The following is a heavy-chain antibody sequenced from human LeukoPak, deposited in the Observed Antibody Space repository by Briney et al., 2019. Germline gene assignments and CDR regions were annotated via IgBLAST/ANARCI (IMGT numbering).Heavy chain of an antibody. CDR3: ARQFGELSSSGAWFDP. Sequence: PSETLSLTCTVSGGSISSGGYYWSWIRQPPGKGLGWIGYIYHSGSTNYNPSLKSRVTISVDRSKNQFSLKLSSVTAADTAVYYCARQFGELSSSGAWFDPWGQGTLVTVSS. CDR2: IYHSGST. D-gene: IGHD3-10*01. CDR1: GGSISSGGYY. J-gene: IGHJ5*02. V-gene: IGHV4-30-2*01.